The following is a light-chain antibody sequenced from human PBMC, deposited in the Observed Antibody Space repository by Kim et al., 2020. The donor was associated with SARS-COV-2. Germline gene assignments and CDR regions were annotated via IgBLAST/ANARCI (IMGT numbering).Light chain of an antibody. Sequence: SLSPGASATLSCRASQSVSTYLAWYQQKPGQSPRLLIYDASNRATGIPARFSGSGSGTDFTLTISSLEPEDFAVYYCQQRGNWPTFGQGTRLEIK. CDR3: QQRGNWPT. CDR2: DAS. CDR1: QSVSTY. V-gene: IGKV3-11*01. J-gene: IGKJ5*01.